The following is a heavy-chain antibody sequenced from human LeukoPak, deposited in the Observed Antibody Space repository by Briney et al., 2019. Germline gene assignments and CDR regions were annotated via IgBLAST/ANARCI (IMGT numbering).Heavy chain of an antibody. CDR2: INPNSGGT. CDR3: ARSPVLRFLEWLKEDPMDV. D-gene: IGHD3-3*01. J-gene: IGHJ6*03. V-gene: IGHV1-2*02. Sequence: GASVKVSCKASGYTFTSYDINWARQAPGQGLEWMGWINPNSGGTNYAQKFQGRVTMTRDTSISTAYMELSRLRSDDTAVYYCARSPVLRFLEWLKEDPMDVWGKGTTVTVSS. CDR1: GYTFTSYD.